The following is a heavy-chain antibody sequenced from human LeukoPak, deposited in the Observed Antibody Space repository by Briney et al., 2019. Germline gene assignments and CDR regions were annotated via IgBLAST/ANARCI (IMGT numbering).Heavy chain of an antibody. D-gene: IGHD3-3*02. Sequence: ASVKVSCKASGYTFTSYAMHWVRQAPGQRLEWMGWINAGNGNTKYSQKFQGRVTITRDTSASTAYMELSSLRTEDTAVYYCAKDFISVEGDAFDFWGQGTMVTVSS. CDR1: GYTFTSYA. CDR3: AKDFISVEGDAFDF. J-gene: IGHJ3*01. CDR2: INAGNGNT. V-gene: IGHV1-3*01.